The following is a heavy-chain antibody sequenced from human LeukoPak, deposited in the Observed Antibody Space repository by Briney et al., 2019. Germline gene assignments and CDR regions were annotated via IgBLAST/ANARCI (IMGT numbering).Heavy chain of an antibody. CDR3: ASGYYDSSGYYGDY. D-gene: IGHD3-22*01. Sequence: PSETLSLTCTVSGGSISSYYWSWIRQPAGKGLEWIGRIYTSGSTNYNPSLKSRVTMSVDTSKNQFSLKLSSVTAADTAVYYCASGYYDSSGYYGDYWGQGTLVTVSS. V-gene: IGHV4-4*07. CDR1: GGSISSYY. CDR2: IYTSGST. J-gene: IGHJ4*02.